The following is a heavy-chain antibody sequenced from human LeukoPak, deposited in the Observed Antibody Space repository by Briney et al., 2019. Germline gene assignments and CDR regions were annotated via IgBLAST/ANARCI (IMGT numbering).Heavy chain of an antibody. CDR1: GFTFSSYA. J-gene: IGHJ4*02. CDR3: AKVLGHSSGWSPLDY. V-gene: IGHV3-23*01. D-gene: IGHD6-19*01. Sequence: GGSLRLSCAASGFTFSSYAMSWVRQAPGKGLEWVSSISGSGGDTYYADSVKGRFTISRDNSKNTLYLQMNSLRAEDTAVHYCAKVLGHSSGWSPLDYWGQGTLVTASS. CDR2: ISGSGGDT.